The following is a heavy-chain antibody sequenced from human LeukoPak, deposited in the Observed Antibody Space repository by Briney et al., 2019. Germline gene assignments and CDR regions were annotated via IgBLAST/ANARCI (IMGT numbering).Heavy chain of an antibody. CDR3: AKADYSAFSGYWKY. CDR1: GFTFSSYA. V-gene: IGHV3-23*01. Sequence: GGSLRLSCAASGFTFSSYAISWVRRAPGKGLEWVSGMGDSGDSPSYPASLKRLFPLYRDHSTTTLYLQMNSLRAEDTAVYYCAKADYSAFSGYWKYWAQGTLVTVSS. D-gene: IGHD3-22*01. CDR2: MGDSGDSP. J-gene: IGHJ4*02.